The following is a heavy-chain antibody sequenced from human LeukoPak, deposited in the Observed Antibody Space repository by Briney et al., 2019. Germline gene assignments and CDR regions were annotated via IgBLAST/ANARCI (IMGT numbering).Heavy chain of an antibody. J-gene: IGHJ6*02. Sequence: SETLSLTCTVSGGSISSYYWSWIRQPPEKGLEWIGYIYYSGSTNYNPSLKSRVTISVDTSKNQFSLKLSSVTAADTAVYYCARGPPGDYYYGMDVWGQGTTVTVSS. D-gene: IGHD4-17*01. V-gene: IGHV4-59*01. CDR3: ARGPPGDYYYGMDV. CDR2: IYYSGST. CDR1: GGSISSYY.